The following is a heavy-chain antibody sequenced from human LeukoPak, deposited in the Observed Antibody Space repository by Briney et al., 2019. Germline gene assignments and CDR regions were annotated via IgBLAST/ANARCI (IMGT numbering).Heavy chain of an antibody. J-gene: IGHJ4*02. CDR3: AKDFESGDYFDY. V-gene: IGHV3-23*01. Sequence: PGGSLRLSCAASGFTFNTYVMSWVRQAPGKGLEWASGISGSGGSTYYADSVKGRFIISRDNSKNTLYLQMTSLRAEDTAVYYCAKDFESGDYFDYWGQGTLVTVSS. CDR2: ISGSGGST. D-gene: IGHD3-10*01. CDR1: GFTFNTYV.